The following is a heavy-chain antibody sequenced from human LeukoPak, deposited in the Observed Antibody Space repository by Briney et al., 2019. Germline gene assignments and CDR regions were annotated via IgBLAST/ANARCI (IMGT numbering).Heavy chain of an antibody. D-gene: IGHD6-13*01. CDR2: VFYPGST. V-gene: IGHV4-59*11. J-gene: IGHJ4*02. Sequence: PSETLSLTCTVSGGPIDRHYWSWIRQPPGKGLEWIGYVFYPGSTNYNPSLKSRVTMSLDTSRDHFSLRLTSVTAADTAIYYCASRPAGSTWYGVFDYWSQGTLVTVSS. CDR3: ASRPAGSTWYGVFDY. CDR1: GGPIDRHY.